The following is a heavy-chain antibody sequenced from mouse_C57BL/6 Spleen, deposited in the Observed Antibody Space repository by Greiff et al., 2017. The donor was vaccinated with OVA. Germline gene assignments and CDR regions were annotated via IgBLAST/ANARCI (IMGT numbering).Heavy chain of an antibody. Sequence: VKLMESGPELVKPGASVKISCKASGYAFSSSWMNWVKQRPGKGLEWIGRIYPGDGDTNYNGKFKGKATLTADKSSSTAYMQLSSLTSEDSAVYFCAGRLGAYWGQGTLVTVSA. D-gene: IGHD2-4*01. V-gene: IGHV1-82*01. CDR1: GYAFSSSW. CDR2: IYPGDGDT. CDR3: AGRLGAY. J-gene: IGHJ3*01.